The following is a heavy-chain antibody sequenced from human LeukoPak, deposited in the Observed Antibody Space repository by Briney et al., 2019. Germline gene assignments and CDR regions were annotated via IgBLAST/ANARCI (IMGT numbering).Heavy chain of an antibody. D-gene: IGHD5-18*01. Sequence: ASVKVSCKASGYTFMNYDINWVRQATGQGLEWMGWMNPSSGNTGYAQKFQGRVTMTRNTAINTAYMELSSLRSEDTAVYYCAREGYISRAPLDIWGQGTMVTVSS. CDR1: GYTFMNYD. CDR2: MNPSSGNT. V-gene: IGHV1-8*01. CDR3: AREGYISRAPLDI. J-gene: IGHJ3*02.